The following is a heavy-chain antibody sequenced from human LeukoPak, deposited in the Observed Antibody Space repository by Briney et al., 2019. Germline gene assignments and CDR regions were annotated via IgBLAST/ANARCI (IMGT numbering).Heavy chain of an antibody. J-gene: IGHJ3*02. CDR2: INHSGST. CDR3: ARNIVVVTEEAFDI. CDR1: GGSFSGYY. V-gene: IGHV4-34*01. D-gene: IGHD2-21*02. Sequence: PSETLSLTCAVYGGSFSGYYWSWIRQPPGKGLEWIGEINHSGSTNYNPSLKSRVTISVDTSKNQFSLKLSSVTAADTAVYYCARNIVVVTEEAFDIWGQGTMVTVSS.